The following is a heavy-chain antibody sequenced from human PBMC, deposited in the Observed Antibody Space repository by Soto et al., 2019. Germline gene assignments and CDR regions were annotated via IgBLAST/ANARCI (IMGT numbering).Heavy chain of an antibody. J-gene: IGHJ5*02. V-gene: IGHV4-59*01. Sequence: ASETLSLTCTVSGGSISSYYWSWIRQPPGKGLEWIGYIYYSGSTNYNPSLKSRVTISVDTSKNQFSLKLSSVTAADTAVYYCARVFLLDRDRWFDPWGQGTLVTVSS. CDR3: ARVFLLDRDRWFDP. D-gene: IGHD3-3*01. CDR2: IYYSGST. CDR1: GGSISSYY.